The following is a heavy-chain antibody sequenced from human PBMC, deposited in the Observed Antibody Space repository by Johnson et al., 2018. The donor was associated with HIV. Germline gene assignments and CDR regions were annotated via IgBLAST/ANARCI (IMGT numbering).Heavy chain of an antibody. J-gene: IGHJ3*01. D-gene: IGHD3-10*01. CDR2: INSDGSST. V-gene: IGHV3-74*01. CDR3: AKDGGLWSYSLDV. CDR1: GFTVSSNY. Sequence: VQLVESGGGVVQPGGSLRLSCAASGFTVSSNYMSWVRQAPGKGLVWVSRINSDGSSTSYADSVKGRFTISSDKAKNTLYLQMNSLRPEDTGLYYCAKDGGLWSYSLDVWGQGTMVSVSS.